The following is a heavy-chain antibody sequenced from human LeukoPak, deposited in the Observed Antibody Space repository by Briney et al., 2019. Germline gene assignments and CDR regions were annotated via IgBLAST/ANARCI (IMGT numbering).Heavy chain of an antibody. CDR1: GASVSSASY. CDR3: ARSRAFNSGAFDP. Sequence: SETLSLTCTVSGASVSSASYWTWIRQPPGKGVEWIAHIYNGVNTNYNPSLKSRATISVDTSKNQFSLRLNSVTAADTAVYYCARSRAFNSGAFDPWGQGSLVTVSS. J-gene: IGHJ5*02. CDR2: IYNGVNT. D-gene: IGHD1-26*01. V-gene: IGHV4-61*01.